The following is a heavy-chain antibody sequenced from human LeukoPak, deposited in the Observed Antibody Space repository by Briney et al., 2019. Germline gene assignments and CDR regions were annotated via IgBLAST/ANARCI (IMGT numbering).Heavy chain of an antibody. CDR2: ISGSGGST. Sequence: GLEWVSAISGSGGSTYYADSVKGRFTISRDNSKNTLYLQMNSLRAEDTAVYYCANPEGHAYWGQGTLVTVSS. D-gene: IGHD1-14*01. CDR3: ANPEGHAY. V-gene: IGHV3-23*01. J-gene: IGHJ4*02.